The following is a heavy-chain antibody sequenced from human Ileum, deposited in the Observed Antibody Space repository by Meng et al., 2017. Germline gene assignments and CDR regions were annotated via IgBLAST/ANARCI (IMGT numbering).Heavy chain of an antibody. CDR3: ARINYVEDS. Sequence: EVQLVGSGGGLVQPGGSLRLSGAAFGFTFSNYWMHWVRQTPGKGLVWVSRINEDGRVTNYADSVEGRFTVSRDNAKNTLYLQMNSLRVEDTGIYYCARINYVEDSWGQGTLVTVSS. V-gene: IGHV3-74*02. D-gene: IGHD3-16*01. CDR2: INEDGRVT. CDR1: GFTFSNYW. J-gene: IGHJ4*02.